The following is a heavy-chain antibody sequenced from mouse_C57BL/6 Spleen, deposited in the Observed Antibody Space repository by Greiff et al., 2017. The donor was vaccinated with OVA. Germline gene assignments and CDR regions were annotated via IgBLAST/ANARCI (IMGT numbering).Heavy chain of an antibody. V-gene: IGHV1-72*01. J-gene: IGHJ2*01. CDR1: GYTFTSYW. Sequence: QVQLQQPGAELVKPGASVKLSCKASGYTFTSYWMHWVKQRPGRGLEWIGRIDPNSGGTKYNEKFKSKATLTVDKPSSTAYMQLSSLPSEDSAVYYCARSITTVVAHFDYWGQGTTLTVSS. CDR3: ARSITTVVAHFDY. CDR2: IDPNSGGT. D-gene: IGHD1-1*01.